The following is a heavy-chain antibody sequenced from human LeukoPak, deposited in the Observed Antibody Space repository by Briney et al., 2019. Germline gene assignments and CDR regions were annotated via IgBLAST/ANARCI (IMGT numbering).Heavy chain of an antibody. Sequence: GGSLRLSCAASGFTFSSYWMHWVRQAPGKGLVWVSRINTDGSSTTYADSVKGRFTISRDDAKNTLYLQMNSLRAEDTAVYYCARGVNGDSRFDPWGQGTLVTVSS. V-gene: IGHV3-74*01. CDR1: GFTFSSYW. J-gene: IGHJ5*02. CDR3: ARGVNGDSRFDP. CDR2: INTDGSST. D-gene: IGHD4-17*01.